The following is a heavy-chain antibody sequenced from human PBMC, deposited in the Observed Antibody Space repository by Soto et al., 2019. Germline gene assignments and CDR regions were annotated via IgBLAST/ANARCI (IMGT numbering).Heavy chain of an antibody. CDR1: GFTVSSNY. Sequence: GWSLRLSCAASGFTVSSNYMSWVRQAPGKGLEWVSVIYSGGSTYYADSVKGRFTISRDNSKNTLYLQMNSLRAEDTAVYYCAREREADEDGPTTVTTGYYYYYMDVWGKGTTVTVSS. V-gene: IGHV3-66*01. CDR3: AREREADEDGPTTVTTGYYYYYMDV. D-gene: IGHD4-17*01. J-gene: IGHJ6*03. CDR2: IYSGGST.